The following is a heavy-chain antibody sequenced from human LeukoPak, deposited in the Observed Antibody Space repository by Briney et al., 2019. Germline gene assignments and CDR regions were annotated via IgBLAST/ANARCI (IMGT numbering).Heavy chain of an antibody. J-gene: IGHJ3*02. CDR3: ARAPISDILTGSHKGDAFDI. V-gene: IGHV1-46*01. D-gene: IGHD3-9*01. CDR1: GYTFTGYY. Sequence: APVKVSCKASGYTFTGYYMHWVRQAPGQGLEWMGIINPSGGSTSYAQKFQGRVTMTRDTSTSTVYMELSSLRSEDTAVYYCARAPISDILTGSHKGDAFDIWGQGTMVTVSS. CDR2: INPSGGST.